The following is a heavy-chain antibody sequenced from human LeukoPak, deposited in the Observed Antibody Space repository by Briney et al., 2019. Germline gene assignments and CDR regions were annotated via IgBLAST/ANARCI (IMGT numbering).Heavy chain of an antibody. CDR3: ARGRPHGNDY. CDR2: IASDESST. J-gene: IGHJ4*02. CDR1: GFSFSSYG. Sequence: GRSLRLSCAASGFSFSSYGMHWVRQAPGKGLVWVSRIASDESSTTYADSVKGRFSISRDNAKNTLYLQMNSLRVEDTAVYYCARGRPHGNDYWGQGTLVTVSS. D-gene: IGHD4-23*01. V-gene: IGHV3-74*01.